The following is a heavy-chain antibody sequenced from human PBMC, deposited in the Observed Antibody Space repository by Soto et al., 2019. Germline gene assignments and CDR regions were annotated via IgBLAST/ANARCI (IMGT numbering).Heavy chain of an antibody. CDR3: ARTLKRIAVAGPPDY. Sequence: QVQLVQSGAEVKKPGASVKVSCKASGYTFTSYGISWVRQAPGQGLEWMGWISAYKGNTNHAQKLQGRVTMTTDTSTSTAYMELRGLRSDDTAVYYCARTLKRIAVAGPPDYWGQGTLVTVSS. CDR1: GYTFTSYG. J-gene: IGHJ4*02. CDR2: ISAYKGNT. D-gene: IGHD6-19*01. V-gene: IGHV1-18*01.